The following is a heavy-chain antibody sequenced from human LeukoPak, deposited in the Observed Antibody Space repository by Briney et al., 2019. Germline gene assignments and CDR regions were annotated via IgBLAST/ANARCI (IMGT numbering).Heavy chain of an antibody. CDR1: GFTFSSYG. CDR3: AKDTLGYCSGGTCYPINF. J-gene: IGHJ4*02. CDR2: ISYDGTNR. V-gene: IGHV3-30*18. Sequence: GGSLRLSCAASGFTFSSYGMHWVRQAPGEGLEWVAVISYDGTNRYYADSVKGRFTISRDNSKNTLYLQMNSLRAEDTAVYYCAKDTLGYCSGGTCYPINFWGQGTLVTVSS. D-gene: IGHD2-15*01.